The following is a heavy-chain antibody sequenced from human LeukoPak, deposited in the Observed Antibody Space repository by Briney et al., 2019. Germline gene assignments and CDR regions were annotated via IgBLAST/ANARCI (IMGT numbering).Heavy chain of an antibody. Sequence: PGGSLRLSCAASGFTFSDYYMSWIRQAPGKGLEWVSYISSGGRTIYYADSVKGRFTMSRDNAKNSLYLQMNSLRAEDTAVYYCAKDRRALRPSALDYWGQGTLVTVSS. V-gene: IGHV3-11*04. CDR3: AKDRRALRPSALDY. J-gene: IGHJ4*02. D-gene: IGHD5/OR15-5a*01. CDR1: GFTFSDYY. CDR2: ISSGGRTI.